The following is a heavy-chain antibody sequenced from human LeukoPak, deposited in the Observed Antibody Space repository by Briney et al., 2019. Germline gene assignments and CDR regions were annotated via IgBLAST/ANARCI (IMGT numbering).Heavy chain of an antibody. CDR2: VNHSGST. Sequence: PSETLSLTCVVYGGSFSGYHWNWIRQPPGKGLEWIGEVNHSGSTTYNPSLKSQVTISVDTSKNQFSLKLSSVTAADTAVYYCARGRGIAVAGKSAHGYWGQGTLVTVSS. V-gene: IGHV4-34*01. CDR3: ARGRGIAVAGKSAHGY. J-gene: IGHJ4*02. D-gene: IGHD6-19*01. CDR1: GGSFSGYH.